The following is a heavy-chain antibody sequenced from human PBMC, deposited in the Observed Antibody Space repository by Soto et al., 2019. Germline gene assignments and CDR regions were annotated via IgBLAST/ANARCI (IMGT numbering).Heavy chain of an antibody. Sequence: QITLRESGPPRVRPTQTLSLTCTFSGFSLHTSGVGVGWIRQPPGKALEWLAVIYWDDDKRYSPSLKTRLSISKDTSENQVVLIMTNMDPVDTATYYCAYRALYSGSYWDGGYFDSWGQGTLITVSS. V-gene: IGHV2-5*02. CDR3: AYRALYSGSYWDGGYFDS. CDR2: IYWDDDK. CDR1: GFSLHTSGVG. D-gene: IGHD1-26*01. J-gene: IGHJ4*02.